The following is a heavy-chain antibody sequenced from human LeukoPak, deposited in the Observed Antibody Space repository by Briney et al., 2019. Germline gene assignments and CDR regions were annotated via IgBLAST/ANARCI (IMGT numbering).Heavy chain of an antibody. D-gene: IGHD6-13*01. V-gene: IGHV4-61*02. CDR1: GGSISSGSYY. J-gene: IGHJ4*02. Sequence: SETLSLTCTVSGGSISSGSYYWSWIRQPAGKGLEWIGRIYTSGSTNYNPSLKSRVTISVDRSKNQFSLKLSSVTAADTAVYYCARDQGSSWPYYFDYWGQGTLVTVSS. CDR2: IYTSGST. CDR3: ARDQGSSWPYYFDY.